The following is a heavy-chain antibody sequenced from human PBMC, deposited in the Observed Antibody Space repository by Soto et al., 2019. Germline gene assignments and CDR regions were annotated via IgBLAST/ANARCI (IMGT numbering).Heavy chain of an antibody. V-gene: IGHV1-2*02. CDR3: ARDRYYDSSGYYINWFDP. D-gene: IGHD3-22*01. CDR2: INPNSGGT. Sequence: ASVKVSCKASGYTFTGYYMHWVRQARVQGLEWMGWINPNSGGTNYSQKFQGRVTMTRETSISTAYMELSRLRSDDTAVYYCARDRYYDSSGYYINWFDPWGQGTLVTVSS. J-gene: IGHJ5*02. CDR1: GYTFTGYY.